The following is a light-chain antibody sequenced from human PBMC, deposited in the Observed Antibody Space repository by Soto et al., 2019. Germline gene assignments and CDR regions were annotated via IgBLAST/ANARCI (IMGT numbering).Light chain of an antibody. CDR1: QSVGSY. J-gene: IGKJ4*01. V-gene: IGKV3-20*01. Sequence: SPATLSFSPLERATLSWGASQSVGSYLAWYLQKPGQAPRLLISGTYSRATGIPDRFSGSGSGTDFTLTISRLEPEDFAVYYCQQYRSSPLTFGGGTKVDIK. CDR2: GTY. CDR3: QQYRSSPLT.